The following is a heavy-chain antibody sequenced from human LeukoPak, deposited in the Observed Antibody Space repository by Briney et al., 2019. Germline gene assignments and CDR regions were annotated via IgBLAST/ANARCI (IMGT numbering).Heavy chain of an antibody. V-gene: IGHV1-3*01. J-gene: IGHJ5*02. Sequence: ASVKVSCKASGYTFTSFAIHWVRQAPGQRLEWMEWINAGNGNTKYSRKFQGRVTITRDTSASTANMELSSLRSEDTAVYYCARDTGLGRYYDSSGYYPAGRWFDPWGLGTLVTVSS. CDR2: INAGNGNT. D-gene: IGHD3-22*01. CDR3: ARDTGLGRYYDSSGYYPAGRWFDP. CDR1: GYTFTSFA.